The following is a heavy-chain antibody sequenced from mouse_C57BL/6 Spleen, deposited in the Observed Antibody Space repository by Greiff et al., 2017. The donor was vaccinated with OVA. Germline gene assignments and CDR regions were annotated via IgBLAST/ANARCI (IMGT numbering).Heavy chain of an antibody. Sequence: EVMLVESGGDLVKPGGSLKLSCAASGFTFSSYGMSWVRQTPDKRLEWVATISSGGSYTYYPDSVKGRFTISRDNAKNTLYLQMSSLKSEDTAMYYCARQRTGNSFAYWGQGTLVTVSA. J-gene: IGHJ3*01. V-gene: IGHV5-6*01. CDR3: ARQRTGNSFAY. CDR2: ISSGGSYT. CDR1: GFTFSSYG. D-gene: IGHD4-1*01.